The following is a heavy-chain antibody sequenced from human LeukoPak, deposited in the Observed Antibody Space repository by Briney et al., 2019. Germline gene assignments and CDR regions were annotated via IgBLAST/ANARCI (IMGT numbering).Heavy chain of an antibody. J-gene: IGHJ4*01. CDR3: AYNRNFALDN. V-gene: IGHV4/OR15-8*01. D-gene: IGHD1-14*01. Sequence: SETLSLTCAVSGASIDSHSWWSWVRQPPGKGLEWIGEVYHSGSANYKPSLKSRVTILVDTSRNHFSLKLTSVTAADTAVYYCAYNRNFALDNWGQGTLVTVSS. CDR2: VYHSGSA. CDR1: GASIDSHSW.